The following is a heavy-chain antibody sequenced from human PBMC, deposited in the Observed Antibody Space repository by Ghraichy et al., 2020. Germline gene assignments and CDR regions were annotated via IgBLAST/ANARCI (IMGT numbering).Heavy chain of an antibody. CDR2: INSDGRRT. V-gene: IGHV3-74*01. D-gene: IGHD2-21*01. CDR3: ARAQLLPDDCFDM. CDR1: GFSISTYW. J-gene: IGHJ3*02. Sequence: RGSLRLSCVASGFSISTYWMHWVRQVPGKGLAWVSRINSDGRRTSYADSVKGRFTISRDNAKNTVYLQMNSLRDEDTAMYFCARAQLLPDDCFDMWGQGTMVTVSS.